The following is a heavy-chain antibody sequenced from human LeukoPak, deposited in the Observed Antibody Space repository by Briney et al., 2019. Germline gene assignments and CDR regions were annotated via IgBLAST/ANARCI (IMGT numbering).Heavy chain of an antibody. V-gene: IGHV4-34*01. CDR2: INHSGST. Sequence: KSSETLSLTCAVYGGSFSGYYWSWIRQPPGKGLEWIGEINHSGSTNYNPSLKSRVTISVDTSKNQFSLKLSSVTAADTAVYYCARAGTTVPGSYYYYYYMDVWGKGTTVTVSS. D-gene: IGHD4-11*01. J-gene: IGHJ6*03. CDR3: ARAGTTVPGSYYYYYYMDV. CDR1: GGSFSGYY.